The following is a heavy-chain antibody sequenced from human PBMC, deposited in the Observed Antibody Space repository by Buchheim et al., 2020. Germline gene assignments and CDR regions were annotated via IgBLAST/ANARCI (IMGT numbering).Heavy chain of an antibody. J-gene: IGHJ6*02. CDR1: GFTFRSYG. CDR2: IAYDGSNK. D-gene: IGHD4-17*01. Sequence: QVQLVESGGGVVQPGKSLRLSCAASGFTFRSYGMHWVRQAPGKGLEWVAVIAYDGSNKNYADSVKGRFTISRDNAKNTLYLQMSSLRAEDTAVYYCAKVTAVTPEPYHYYYGMDVWGQGTT. CDR3: AKVTAVTPEPYHYYYGMDV. V-gene: IGHV3-30*18.